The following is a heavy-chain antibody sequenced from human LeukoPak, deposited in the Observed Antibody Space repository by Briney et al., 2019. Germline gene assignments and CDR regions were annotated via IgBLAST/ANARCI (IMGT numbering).Heavy chain of an antibody. J-gene: IGHJ5*02. CDR3: ARDRAVTTSKNWFDP. D-gene: IGHD4-17*01. CDR1: GGSISSYY. Sequence: SETLSLTCTVSGGSISSYYWSWIRQPAGKGLEWIGRIYTSGSTNYNPSHKSRVTMSVDTSKNQFSLKLSSVTAADTAVYYCARDRAVTTSKNWFDPWGQGTLVTVSS. CDR2: IYTSGST. V-gene: IGHV4-4*07.